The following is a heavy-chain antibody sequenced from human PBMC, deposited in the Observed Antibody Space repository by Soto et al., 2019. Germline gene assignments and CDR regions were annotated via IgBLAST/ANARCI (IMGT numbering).Heavy chain of an antibody. CDR3: ARGCLTVTTSMNWFDP. Sequence: SETLSLTCAVYGGSFSGYYWSWIRQPPGKGLEWIGEINHSGSTNYNPSLKSRVTISVDTSKNQFSLKLSSVTAADTAVYYCARGCLTVTTSMNWFDPWGQGTLVTSPQ. V-gene: IGHV4-34*01. CDR1: GGSFSGYY. J-gene: IGHJ5*02. CDR2: INHSGST. D-gene: IGHD4-4*01.